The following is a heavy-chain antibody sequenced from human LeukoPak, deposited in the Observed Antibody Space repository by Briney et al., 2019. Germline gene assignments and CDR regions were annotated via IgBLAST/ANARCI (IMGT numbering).Heavy chain of an antibody. CDR3: ARDILRFGDGDDAFDI. J-gene: IGHJ3*02. D-gene: IGHD3-10*01. CDR2: ISSSSSYI. CDR1: GFTSSSYS. V-gene: IGHV3-21*01. Sequence: PGGSLRLSCAASGFTSSSYSMNWVRQAPGKGLEWVSSISSSSSYIYYADSVKGRFTISRDNAKNSLYLQMNSLRAEDTAVYYCARDILRFGDGDDAFDIWGQGTMVTVSS.